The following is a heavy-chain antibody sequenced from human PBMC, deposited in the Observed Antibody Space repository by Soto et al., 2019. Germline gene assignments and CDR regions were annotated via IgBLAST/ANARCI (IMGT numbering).Heavy chain of an antibody. D-gene: IGHD6-19*01. J-gene: IGHJ4*02. CDR1: GGTFSSYT. V-gene: IGHV1-69*02. Sequence: GASVKVSCKASGGTFSSYTISWVRQAPGQGLEWMGRIIPILGIANYAQKFQGRVTITADKSTSTAYMELSSLRSEDTAVYYCASRYSSGWGYYFDYWGQGTLVTAPQ. CDR2: IIPILGIA. CDR3: ASRYSSGWGYYFDY.